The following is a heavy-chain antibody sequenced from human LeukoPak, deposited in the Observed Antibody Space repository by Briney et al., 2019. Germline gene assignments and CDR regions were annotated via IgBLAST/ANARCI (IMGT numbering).Heavy chain of an antibody. CDR3: ARGGGEGMDV. V-gene: IGHV3-30*02. CDR2: IRYDGSNK. CDR1: GFTFSSYE. Sequence: GGSLRLSCAASGFTFSSYEMNWVRQAPGKGLEWVAFIRYDGSNKYYADSVKGRFTISRDNAKNSLYLQMNSLRAEDTAVYYRARGGGEGMDVWGKGTTVTISS. J-gene: IGHJ6*03.